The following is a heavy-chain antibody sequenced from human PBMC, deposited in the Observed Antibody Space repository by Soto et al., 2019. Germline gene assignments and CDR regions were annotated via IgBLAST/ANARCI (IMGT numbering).Heavy chain of an antibody. D-gene: IGHD3-10*01. J-gene: IGHJ3*01. Sequence: ASVKVSCKASGYTFTSYDINWVRQATGQGLEWMGWMNPNSGNTGYAQKFQGRVTMTRNTSISTAYMELSSLRSEDTAVYYCASIKRVFLWAGESVVLDLCCQGTMDTV. V-gene: IGHV1-8*01. CDR3: ASIKRVFLWAGESVVLDL. CDR2: MNPNSGNT. CDR1: GYTFTSYD.